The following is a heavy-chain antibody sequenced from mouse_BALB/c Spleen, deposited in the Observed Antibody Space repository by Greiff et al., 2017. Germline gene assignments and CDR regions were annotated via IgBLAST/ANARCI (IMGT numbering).Heavy chain of an antibody. CDR2: IRLKSNNYAT. D-gene: IGHD1-1*01. Sequence: EVMLVESGGGLVQPGGSMKLSCVASGFTFSNYWMNWVRQSPEKGLEWVAEIRLKSNNYATHYAESVKGRFTISRDDSKSSVYLQMNNLRAEDTGIYYCTRPNLLLVRYFDVWGAGTTVTVSS. CDR3: TRPNLLLVRYFDV. J-gene: IGHJ1*01. CDR1: GFTFSNYW. V-gene: IGHV6-6*02.